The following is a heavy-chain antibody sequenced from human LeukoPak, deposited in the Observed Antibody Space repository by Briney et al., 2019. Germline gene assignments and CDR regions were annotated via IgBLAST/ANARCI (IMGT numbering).Heavy chain of an antibody. CDR2: ISYDGSNK. J-gene: IGHJ5*02. CDR1: GFTFSSYA. Sequence: GGSLRLSCAASGFTFSSYAKHWVRQAPGKGLEWVAVISYDGSNKYYADSVKGRFTISRDNSKNTLYLQMNSLRAEDTAVYYCARERIAAAGTFDPWGQGTLVTVSS. D-gene: IGHD6-13*01. CDR3: ARERIAAAGTFDP. V-gene: IGHV3-30*04.